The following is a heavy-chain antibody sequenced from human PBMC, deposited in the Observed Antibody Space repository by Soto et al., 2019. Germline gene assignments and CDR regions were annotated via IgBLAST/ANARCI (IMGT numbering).Heavy chain of an antibody. CDR3: TTQFFLSSRKHHEDV. CDR1: GFTFGNYA. CDR2: LSGSSLNT. J-gene: IGHJ6*02. V-gene: IGHV3-23*01. Sequence: GGSLRLSCEASGFTFGNYAMTWVRQGPRRGLEWVSALSGSSLNTYYADSVKGRFTISRDNSKNTMYLEMNSLRVDDTAVYYCTTQFFLSSRKHHEDVWGQGTPVTVSX.